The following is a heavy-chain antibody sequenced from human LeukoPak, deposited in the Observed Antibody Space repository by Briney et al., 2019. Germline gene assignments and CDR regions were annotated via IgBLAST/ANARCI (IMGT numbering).Heavy chain of an antibody. Sequence: SETLSLTCTVSGGSISSSSYYWGWIRQPPGKGLEWIGSIYYSGSTYYNPSLKSRVTISVDTSKNQFSLKLSSVTAADTAVYYCARSRGRLLTSTFLDYWGQGTLVTVSS. J-gene: IGHJ4*02. V-gene: IGHV4-39*07. CDR1: GGSISSSSYY. CDR2: IYYSGST. CDR3: ARSRGRLLTSTFLDY. D-gene: IGHD2/OR15-2a*01.